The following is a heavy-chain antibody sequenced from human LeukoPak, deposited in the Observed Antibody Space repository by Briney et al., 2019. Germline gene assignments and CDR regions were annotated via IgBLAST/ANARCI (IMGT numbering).Heavy chain of an antibody. J-gene: IGHJ6*04. CDR2: IIPIFGTA. CDR1: GGTFSSYA. CDR3: ARATYYDVLTGYYPYYYYGMDV. Sequence: SVKVSCKASGGTFSSYAISWVRQAPGQALERMGGIIPIFGTANYAQKFQGRVTITADESTSTAYMELSSLRSEDTAVYYCARATYYDVLTGYYPYYYYGMDVWGKGTTVTVSS. V-gene: IGHV1-69*13. D-gene: IGHD3-9*01.